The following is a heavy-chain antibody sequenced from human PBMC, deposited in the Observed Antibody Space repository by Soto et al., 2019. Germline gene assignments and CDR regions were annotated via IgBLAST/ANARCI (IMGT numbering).Heavy chain of an antibody. CDR1: GYIFTTYG. Sequence: QVHLVQSGAEVKKPGASVKVSCKGSGYIFTTYGITWVRQAPGQGLEGMGWISAHNGNTNYAQKLQGRVTVTRDTSTSTAYMELRHLRSDDTAVYSCARGRYGDYWGQGALVTVSS. D-gene: IGHD1-1*01. V-gene: IGHV1-18*01. J-gene: IGHJ4*02. CDR2: ISAHNGNT. CDR3: ARGRYGDY.